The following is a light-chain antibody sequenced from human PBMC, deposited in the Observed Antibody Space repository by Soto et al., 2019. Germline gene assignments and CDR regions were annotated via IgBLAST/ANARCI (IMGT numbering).Light chain of an antibody. V-gene: IGLV2-14*01. CDR2: GVS. Sequence: QSALTQPASVSGSPGQSITISCTGTSSDVGGCNYVSWYQQHPGKAPKLLIYGVSNRPPGVSNRFSGSKSGITASLTISGLQADDEGDYYCSSCRISSTPVFGGGTKLTVL. J-gene: IGLJ3*02. CDR3: SSCRISSTPV. CDR1: SSDVGGCNY.